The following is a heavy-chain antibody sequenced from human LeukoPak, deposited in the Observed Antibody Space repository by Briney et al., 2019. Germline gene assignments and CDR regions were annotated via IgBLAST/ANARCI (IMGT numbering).Heavy chain of an antibody. CDR2: ISGSGGST. CDR1: GFTFSSYA. D-gene: IGHD3-22*01. V-gene: IGHV3-23*01. Sequence: GGSLRLSCAASGFTFSSYAMSWVRQAPGKGLEWVSAISGSGGSTYYADSVKGRFTISRDNSKNTLYLQMNSLRVEDTAVYYCAKSQDGGYYENFDYWGQGTLVTVSS. J-gene: IGHJ4*02. CDR3: AKSQDGGYYENFDY.